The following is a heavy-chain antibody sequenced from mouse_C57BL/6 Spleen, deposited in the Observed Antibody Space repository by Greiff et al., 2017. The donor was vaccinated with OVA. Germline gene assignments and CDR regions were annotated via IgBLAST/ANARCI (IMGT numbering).Heavy chain of an antibody. CDR2: ISYDGSN. D-gene: IGHD4-1*01. V-gene: IGHV3-6*01. CDR3: ARDRLGLDY. CDR1: GYSITSGYY. Sequence: EVKLMESGPGLVKPSQSLSLTCSVTGYSITSGYYWNWIRQFPGNKLEWMGYISYDGSNNYNPSLKNRISITRDTSKNQFFLKLNSVTTEDTATYYCARDRLGLDYWGQGTTLTVSS. J-gene: IGHJ2*01.